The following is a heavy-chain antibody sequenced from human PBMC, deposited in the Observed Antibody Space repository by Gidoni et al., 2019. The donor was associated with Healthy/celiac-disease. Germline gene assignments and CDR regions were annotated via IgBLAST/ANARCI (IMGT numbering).Heavy chain of an antibody. J-gene: IGHJ4*02. CDR2: IYYSGST. CDR1: GGPISRGGYY. CDR3: AIEGGEGGSYYVFDY. D-gene: IGHD1-26*01. V-gene: IGHV4-31*03. Sequence: QVQLQESGPGLVKPSQTLSLTCTVSGGPISRGGYYWSWIRQHPGKGLEWIGYIYYSGSTLYNPSPKCRVTLSVDSSKNQFSLKLSSVTAAYSAVYYCAIEGGEGGSYYVFDYWGQGTLVTVSS.